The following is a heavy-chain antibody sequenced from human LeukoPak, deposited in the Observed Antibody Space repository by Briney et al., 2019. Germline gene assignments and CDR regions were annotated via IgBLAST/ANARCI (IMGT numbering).Heavy chain of an antibody. CDR3: ATHCGGGSCYFYKFGY. Sequence: ASVKVSCKASGYTFTGYYMHWVRQAPGQGLEWMGWINPDSGGTNYAQKFQGRVTMTRDTSTSTACMELSRLISDDTAVYYCATHCGGGSCYFYKFGYWGQGTQVTVSS. CDR2: INPDSGGT. D-gene: IGHD2-21*01. V-gene: IGHV1-2*02. J-gene: IGHJ4*02. CDR1: GYTFTGYY.